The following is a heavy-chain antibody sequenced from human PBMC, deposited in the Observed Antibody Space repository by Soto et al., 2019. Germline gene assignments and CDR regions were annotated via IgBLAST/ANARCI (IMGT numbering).Heavy chain of an antibody. Sequence: QVQLVESGGGLVKPGGSLRLSCAASGFTFSDYYMSWIRQAPGKGLEWVAYISTSGSTIKYVDSVKGRFTISRDNAKNSLYLQTNSLRAEDTAFYYGARDSAGEYYGSGSYSDWGQGTLVTVSS. D-gene: IGHD3-10*01. V-gene: IGHV3-11*01. J-gene: IGHJ4*02. CDR3: ARDSAGEYYGSGSYSD. CDR1: GFTFSDYY. CDR2: ISTSGSTI.